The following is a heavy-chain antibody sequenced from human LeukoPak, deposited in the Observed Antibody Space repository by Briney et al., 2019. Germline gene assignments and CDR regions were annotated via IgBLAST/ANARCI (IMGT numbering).Heavy chain of an antibody. V-gene: IGHV1-69*06. CDR2: IIPIFGTA. CDR1: GGTFSSYA. J-gene: IGHJ4*02. D-gene: IGHD5-24*01. Sequence: GASVKVSCKASGGTFSSYAISWVRQAPGQGLEWMGGIIPIFGTANYAQKFQGRVTITADKSTSTAYMELSSLRSEDTAVYYCARDGYNLAFDYWGQGTLVTVSS. CDR3: ARDGYNLAFDY.